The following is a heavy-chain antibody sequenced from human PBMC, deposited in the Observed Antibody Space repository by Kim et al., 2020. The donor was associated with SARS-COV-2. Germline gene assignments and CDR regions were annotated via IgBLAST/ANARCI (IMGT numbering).Heavy chain of an antibody. V-gene: IGHV4-59*11. Sequence: SETLSLTCTVSGGSISSHYWSWIRQPPGRGLEWIGYIYDSGSTNYNPSLKSRVTISVDTSKNQFSLKLSSVTAADTAVYYCARGWATIVPDLWGRGTLVTVSS. D-gene: IGHD5-12*01. J-gene: IGHJ2*01. CDR3: ARGWATIVPDL. CDR1: GGSISSHY. CDR2: IYDSGST.